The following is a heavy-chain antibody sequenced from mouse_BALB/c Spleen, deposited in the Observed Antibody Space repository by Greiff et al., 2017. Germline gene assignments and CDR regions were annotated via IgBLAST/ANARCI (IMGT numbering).Heavy chain of an antibody. CDR3: ARSTPRYAMDY. CDR2: ISSGSSTI. J-gene: IGHJ4*01. Sequence: EVKLMESGGGLVQPGGSRKLSCAASGFTFSSFGMHWVRQAPEKGLEWVAYISSGSSTIYYADTVKGRFTISRDNPKNTLFLQMTSLRSEDTAMYYCARSTPRYAMDYWGQGTSVTVSS. CDR1: GFTFSSFG. V-gene: IGHV5-17*02.